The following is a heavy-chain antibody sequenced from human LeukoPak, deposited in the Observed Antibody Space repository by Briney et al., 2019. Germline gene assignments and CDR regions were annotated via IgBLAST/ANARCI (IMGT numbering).Heavy chain of an antibody. CDR3: ASSWLAVNWFDP. Sequence: SETLSLTCTVSGGSISSGSYYWGWIRQPPGKGLEWIGSIYYSGSTYYSPSLKSRLTMSVDTSKNQFSLKLSSVTATDTAVYYCASSWLAVNWFDPWGQGTLVTVSS. V-gene: IGHV4-39*01. J-gene: IGHJ5*02. D-gene: IGHD3-9*01. CDR1: GGSISSGSYY. CDR2: IYYSGST.